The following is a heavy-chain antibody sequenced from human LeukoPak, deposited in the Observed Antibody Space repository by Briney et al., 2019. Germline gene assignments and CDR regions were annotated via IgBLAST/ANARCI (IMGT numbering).Heavy chain of an antibody. Sequence: ASVKVSCKASGYTFTSYGISWVRQAPGQGLEWMGWISAYNGNTNYAQKLQGRVTMTTDTSTSTAYMELRSLRCDDTAVYYCASGGYCSGGSCYGFDYWDRGTLVTVSS. J-gene: IGHJ4*02. CDR1: GYTFTSYG. CDR3: ASGGYCSGGSCYGFDY. V-gene: IGHV1-18*04. D-gene: IGHD2-15*01. CDR2: ISAYNGNT.